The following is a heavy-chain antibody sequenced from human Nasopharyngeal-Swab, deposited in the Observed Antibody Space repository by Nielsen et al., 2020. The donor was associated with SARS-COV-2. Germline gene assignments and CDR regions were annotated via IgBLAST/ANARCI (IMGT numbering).Heavy chain of an antibody. J-gene: IGHJ6*03. CDR1: GFTFSSYS. Sequence: GGSLRLSCAASGFTFSSYSMNWVRQAPGKGLEWVSYISSSSSTIYYADSVKGRFTISRDNAKNSLYLQMNSLRAEDTAVYYCARDRTNDYYYYMDVWGEGTTVTVSS. V-gene: IGHV3-48*04. CDR2: ISSSSSTI. D-gene: IGHD1-1*01. CDR3: ARDRTNDYYYYMDV.